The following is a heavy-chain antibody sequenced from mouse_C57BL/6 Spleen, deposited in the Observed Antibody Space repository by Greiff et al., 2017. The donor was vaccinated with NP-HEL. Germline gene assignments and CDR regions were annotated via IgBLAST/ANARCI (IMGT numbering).Heavy chain of an antibody. D-gene: IGHD1-1*01. V-gene: IGHV14-4*01. CDR2: IDPENGDT. J-gene: IGHJ1*03. CDR1: GFNIKDDY. Sequence: EVQRVESGAELVRPGASVKLSCTASGFNIKDDYMHWVKQRPEQGLEWIGWIDPENGDTEYASKFQGKATITADTSSNTAYLQLSSLTSEDTAVYYCTTCYYGSSPWYFDVWGTGTTVTVSS. CDR3: TTCYYGSSPWYFDV.